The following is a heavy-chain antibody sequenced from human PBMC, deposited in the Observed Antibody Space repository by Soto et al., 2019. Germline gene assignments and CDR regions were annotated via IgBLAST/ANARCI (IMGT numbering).Heavy chain of an antibody. CDR2: MNPKSGNT. D-gene: IGHD2-15*01. J-gene: IGHJ3*02. CDR3: AREIREGYCSCGSCYDGFDI. V-gene: IGHV1-8*01. Sequence: QVQLVQSGAEVKKPGASVKVSCKASGYPFSSYDINWVRQATGQGLEWMGWMNPKSGNTGYAQKFQGRVTMTRTTSINTAYLELTSLRSEDTAVYYCAREIREGYCSCGSCYDGFDIWGQGTMVTVSS. CDR1: GYPFSSYD.